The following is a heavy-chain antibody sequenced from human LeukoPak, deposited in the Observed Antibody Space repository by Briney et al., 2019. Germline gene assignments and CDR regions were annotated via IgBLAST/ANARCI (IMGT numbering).Heavy chain of an antibody. CDR3: ARGGYYDSSGYYVDY. CDR2: INSDGSST. D-gene: IGHD3-22*01. V-gene: IGHV3-74*01. CDR1: GFTFSSYW. J-gene: IGHJ4*02. Sequence: SGGSLRLSCAASGFTFSSYWMHWVRQAPGKGLVWVPRINSDGSSTSYADSVKGRFTISRDNAKNTLYLQMNSLRAEDTAVYYCARGGYYDSSGYYVDYWGQGTLVTVSS.